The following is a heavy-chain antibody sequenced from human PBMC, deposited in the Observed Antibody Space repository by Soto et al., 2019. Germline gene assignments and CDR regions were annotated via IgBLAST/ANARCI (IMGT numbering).Heavy chain of an antibody. Sequence: GGSLRLSCAASGFTFSSYGMHWVRQAPGKGLEWVAVISYDGSNKYYADSVKGRFTISRDNSKNTLYLQMNSLRAEDTAVYYCAKDGGRVVAATYYYYYGMDVWGQGTTVTVSS. D-gene: IGHD2-15*01. J-gene: IGHJ6*02. CDR3: AKDGGRVVAATYYYYYGMDV. CDR2: ISYDGSNK. CDR1: GFTFSSYG. V-gene: IGHV3-30*18.